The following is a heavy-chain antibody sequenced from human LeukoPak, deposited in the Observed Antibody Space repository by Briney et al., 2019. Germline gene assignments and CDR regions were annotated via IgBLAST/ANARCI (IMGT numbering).Heavy chain of an antibody. D-gene: IGHD2-15*01. CDR1: GFTFSSYA. CDR2: FNGGGGST. Sequence: TGGSLRLSCAASGFTFSSYAMSWVRQAPGKGLEWVSAFNGGGGSTYYADSVKGRFTISRDNSKSTLYLQMNSLRAEDTAVYYCAKGGVVHAFNIWGQGTMVTVSS. CDR3: AKGGVVHAFNI. J-gene: IGHJ3*02. V-gene: IGHV3-23*01.